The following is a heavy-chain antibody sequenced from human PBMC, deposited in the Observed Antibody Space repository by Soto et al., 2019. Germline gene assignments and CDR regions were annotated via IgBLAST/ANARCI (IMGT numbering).Heavy chain of an antibody. D-gene: IGHD6-19*01. V-gene: IGHV1-3*01. CDR3: AREKWRSSGWYYDY. CDR1: GYTFTSYA. Sequence: ASVKVSCKASGYTFTSYAMHWVRQAPGQRLEWMRWINAGNGNTKYSQKFQGRVTITRDTSASTAYMELSSLRSEDTAVYYCAREKWRSSGWYYDYWGQGTLVTVSS. J-gene: IGHJ4*02. CDR2: INAGNGNT.